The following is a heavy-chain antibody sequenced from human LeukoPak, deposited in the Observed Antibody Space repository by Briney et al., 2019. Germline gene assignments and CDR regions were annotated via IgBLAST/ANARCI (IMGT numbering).Heavy chain of an antibody. V-gene: IGHV4-34*01. Sequence: SETLSLTCAVYGGSFSGYYWSWIRQPPGKGLEWIGEINHSGSTNYNPSLKSRVTISVDTSKNQFSLKLSSVTAADTAVYYCARVGDYGANSAMVMTPWGQGTLVTVSS. CDR3: ARVGDYGANSAMVMTP. D-gene: IGHD4-23*01. CDR1: GGSFSGYY. J-gene: IGHJ4*02. CDR2: INHSGST.